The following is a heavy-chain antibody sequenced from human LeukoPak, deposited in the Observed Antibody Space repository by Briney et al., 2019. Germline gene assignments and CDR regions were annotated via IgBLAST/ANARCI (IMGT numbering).Heavy chain of an antibody. J-gene: IGHJ4*02. V-gene: IGHV4-4*07. Sequence: SETLSLTFAVYGGSFSTYYWTWIRQSAGKGLEWIGRIYTSGSTNFNPSLKSRVSISLDTSQNQFSLKVSTVTAADTAVYYCAREGAARNFDYWGQGILVTVSS. CDR3: AREGAARNFDY. CDR1: GGSFSTYY. D-gene: IGHD6-6*01. CDR2: IYTSGST.